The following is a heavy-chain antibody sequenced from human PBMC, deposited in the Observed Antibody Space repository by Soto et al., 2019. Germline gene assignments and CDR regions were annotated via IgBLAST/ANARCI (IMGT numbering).Heavy chain of an antibody. CDR1: GGSISTNNW. CDR3: ARTSTRGTRFDY. V-gene: IGHV4-4*02. D-gene: IGHD1-1*01. J-gene: IGHJ4*02. Sequence: QVQLQESGPGLVKPSGTLSLTCAVSGGSISTNNWWSWVRQPPGQGLEWIEEVYHSGSTNYNPSFKSRVAMSVDKSKNQFSLKLNSVTAADTALYYCARTSTRGTRFDYWGQGSLVTVSS. CDR2: VYHSGST.